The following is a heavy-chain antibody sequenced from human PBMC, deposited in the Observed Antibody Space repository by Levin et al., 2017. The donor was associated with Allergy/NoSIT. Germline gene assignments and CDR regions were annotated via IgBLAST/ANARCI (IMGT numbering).Heavy chain of an antibody. V-gene: IGHV4-34*01. J-gene: IGHJ6*02. CDR3: ARDSHRRLITIFGVVTYGMDV. Sequence: SETLSLTCAVYGGSFSGYYWSWIRQPPGKGLEWIGEINHSGSTNYNPSLKSRVTISVDTSKNQFSLKLSSVTAADTAVYYCARDSHRRLITIFGVVTYGMDVWGQGTTVTVSS. D-gene: IGHD3-3*01. CDR2: INHSGST. CDR1: GGSFSGYY.